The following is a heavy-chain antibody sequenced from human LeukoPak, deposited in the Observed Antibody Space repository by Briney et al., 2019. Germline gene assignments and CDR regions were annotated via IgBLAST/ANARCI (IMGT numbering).Heavy chain of an antibody. V-gene: IGHV4-4*07. CDR3: ASDPSNYYYMDV. CDR2: IYTSGST. CDR1: GGSISSYY. Sequence: SETLSLTCTVSGGSISSYYWSWIRQPAGKGLEWNGRIYTSGSTNYNPSLKSRVTMSVDTSKNQFSLKLSSVTAADTAVYYCASDPSNYYYMDVWGKGTTVTVSS. J-gene: IGHJ6*03.